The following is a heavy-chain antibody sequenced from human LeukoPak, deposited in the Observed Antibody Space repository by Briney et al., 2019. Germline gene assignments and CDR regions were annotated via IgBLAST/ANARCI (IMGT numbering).Heavy chain of an antibody. CDR2: IYYSGST. CDR1: GGSFSSGSYY. J-gene: IGHJ4*02. Sequence: PSETLSLTCTVSGGSFSSGSYYWSWIRQPPGKGLEWIGYIYYSGSTNYNPSLKSRVTISVDTSKNQFSLKLSSVTAADTAVYYCARAGSYSSSSRECDYWGQGTLVTVSS. V-gene: IGHV4-61*01. D-gene: IGHD6-6*01. CDR3: ARAGSYSSSSRECDY.